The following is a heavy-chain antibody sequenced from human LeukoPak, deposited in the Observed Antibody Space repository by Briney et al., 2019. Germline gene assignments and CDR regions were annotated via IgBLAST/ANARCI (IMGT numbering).Heavy chain of an antibody. CDR1: GFTFSSYA. CDR2: ISGSGGST. V-gene: IGHV3-23*01. D-gene: IGHD4-11*01. CDR3: AHMTTVTNFDF. J-gene: IGHJ4*02. Sequence: PGGSLRLSCAASGFTFSSYAMSCVRQAPGKGLEWVSAISGSGGSTYYADSVKGRFTISRDNSKNTLYLQMNSLRAADTAVYYCAHMTTVTNFDFWGQRTLVTVSS.